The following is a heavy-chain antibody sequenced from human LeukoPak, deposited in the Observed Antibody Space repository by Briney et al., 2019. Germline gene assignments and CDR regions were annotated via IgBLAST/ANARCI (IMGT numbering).Heavy chain of an antibody. Sequence: GASVKVSCKASGYTFAAYYMHWVRQAPGQGLERMGWINPNSGGTNYAQKFQGRVTMTRDTSISTAYMELSRLRFDDTAVYYCARAYCSGGDCYSKSNFDSWGQGTLVTVSS. CDR1: GYTFAAYY. J-gene: IGHJ4*02. CDR3: ARAYCSGGDCYSKSNFDS. V-gene: IGHV1-2*02. CDR2: INPNSGGT. D-gene: IGHD2-15*01.